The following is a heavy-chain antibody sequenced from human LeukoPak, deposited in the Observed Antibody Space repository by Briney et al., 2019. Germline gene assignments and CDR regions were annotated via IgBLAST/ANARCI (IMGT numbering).Heavy chain of an antibody. J-gene: IGHJ4*02. V-gene: IGHV4-39*02. CDR3: ARDGYSRPYYFDY. CDR1: GGSISSSSYY. CDR2: IYYSGST. Sequence: SETLSLTCTVSGGSISSSSYYWGWIRQPPGKGLEWIGSIYYSGSTYYNPSLKSQVTISVDTSKNQFSLKLSSVTAADTAVYYCARDGYSRPYYFDYWGQGTLVTVSS. D-gene: IGHD6-13*01.